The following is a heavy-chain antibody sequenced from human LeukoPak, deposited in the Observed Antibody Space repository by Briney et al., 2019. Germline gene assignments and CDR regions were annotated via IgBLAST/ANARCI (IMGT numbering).Heavy chain of an antibody. CDR3: ARDRGQYPSYGMDV. Sequence: GGSLRLSCAASGFTFSSYEMNWVRQAPGKGLEWVSYISSSAIRIYYVDSVKGRLTISRDNAKNSLYLQMNSLRAEDTAVYYCARDRGQYPSYGMDVWGQGTTVTVSS. V-gene: IGHV3-48*03. D-gene: IGHD3-10*01. CDR1: GFTFSSYE. J-gene: IGHJ6*02. CDR2: ISSSAIRI.